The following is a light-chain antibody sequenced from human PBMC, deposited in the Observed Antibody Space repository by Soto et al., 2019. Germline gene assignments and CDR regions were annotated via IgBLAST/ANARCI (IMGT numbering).Light chain of an antibody. CDR1: RSVSKSF. CDR2: GAL. Sequence: IVLTQSPGTLSMSPLERVSLSFMASRSVSKSFVAWYQQKPGQAPRLLIYGALSRTTGIPDRFSGSGYGTDFTLTISRLEPEDFAVYYCLQYGDSFPWTFGQGTKVDIK. CDR3: LQYGDSFPWT. V-gene: IGKV3-20*01. J-gene: IGKJ1*01.